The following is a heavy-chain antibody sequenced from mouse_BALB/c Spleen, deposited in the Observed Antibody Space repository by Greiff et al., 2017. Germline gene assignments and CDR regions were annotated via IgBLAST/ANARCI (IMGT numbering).Heavy chain of an antibody. CDR3: ARRVYGNYYCDY. J-gene: IGHJ2*01. V-gene: IGHV3-2*02. D-gene: IGHD2-10*02. CDR2: ISYSGST. Sequence: EVKLQESGPGLVKPSQSLSLTCTVTGYSITSDYAWNWIRQFPGNKLEWMGYISYSGSTSYNPSLKSRISITRDTSKNQFFLQLNSVTTEDTATYYCARRVYGNYYCDYWGQGTTLTVAS. CDR1: GYSITSDYA.